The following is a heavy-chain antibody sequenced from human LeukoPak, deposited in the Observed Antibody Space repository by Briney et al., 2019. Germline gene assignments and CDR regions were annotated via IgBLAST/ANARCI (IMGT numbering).Heavy chain of an antibody. Sequence: GRSLRLSCAASGFTFDDYAMHWVRQAPGKGLEWVSGISWNSGSIGYADSVKGRFTISRDNAKNSLYLQMNSLRAEDTALYYCAKATHGTMVRGALKVQHWGQGTLVTVSS. J-gene: IGHJ1*01. CDR1: GFTFDDYA. V-gene: IGHV3-9*01. D-gene: IGHD3-10*01. CDR2: ISWNSGSI. CDR3: AKATHGTMVRGALKVQH.